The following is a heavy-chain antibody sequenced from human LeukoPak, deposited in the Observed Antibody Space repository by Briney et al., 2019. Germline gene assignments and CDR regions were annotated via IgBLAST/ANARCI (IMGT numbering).Heavy chain of an antibody. CDR1: GGTFSSYG. V-gene: IGHV1-18*01. CDR2: ISAYNGNT. Sequence: ASVKVSCKASGGTFSSYGISWVRQAPGQGLEWMGWISAYNGNTNYAQKLQGRVTMTTDTSTSTAYMELRSLRSDDTAVYYCARYYDILTGPNDAFDIWGQGTMVTVSS. J-gene: IGHJ3*02. CDR3: ARYYDILTGPNDAFDI. D-gene: IGHD3-9*01.